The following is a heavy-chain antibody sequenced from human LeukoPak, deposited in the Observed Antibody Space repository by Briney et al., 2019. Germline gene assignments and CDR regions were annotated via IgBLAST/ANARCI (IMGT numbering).Heavy chain of an antibody. J-gene: IGHJ5*02. V-gene: IGHV2-5*01. CDR3: AHSPSPKDNWFDP. CDR1: GFFLSTTGKG. Sequence: GSGPTLVKPTQTLTLTCNFFGFFLSTTGKGAGWIRQPPGKGLEWLALIYWNDDKRYSASLNSRLTITKDTSKHQVVLTMTSMDPVDTATYYCAHSPSPKDNWFDPWGQGTLVTVSS. CDR2: IYWNDDK.